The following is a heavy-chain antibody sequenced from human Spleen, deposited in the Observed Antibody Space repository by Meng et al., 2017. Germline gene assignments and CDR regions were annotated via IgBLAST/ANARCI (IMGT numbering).Heavy chain of an antibody. Sequence: SETLSLTCTVSGGSISSYYWNWIRQSPGKGLEWIGYIYYGGSTNYNPSLKSRVTISIDTSKNHFSVNLTSVTAADTAVYYCARATNYYGSGSYYRWGQGTLVTVSS. J-gene: IGHJ4*02. CDR2: IYYGGST. V-gene: IGHV4-59*01. D-gene: IGHD3-10*01. CDR3: ARATNYYGSGSYYR. CDR1: GGSISSYY.